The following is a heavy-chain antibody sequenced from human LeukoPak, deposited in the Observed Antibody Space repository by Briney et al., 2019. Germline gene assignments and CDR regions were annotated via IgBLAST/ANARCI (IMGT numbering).Heavy chain of an antibody. J-gene: IGHJ4*02. D-gene: IGHD2-2*01. CDR1: GFTFDDYG. CDR2: INWNGGST. Sequence: PGGSLRLSCAASGFTFDDYGMRWVRQAPGKGLEWVSGINWNGGSTGYADSVKGRFTISRDNAKNSLYLQMNSLRAEDTALYYCARGGRRDIVVVPAAMAYWGQGTLVTVSS. CDR3: ARGGRRDIVVVPAAMAY. V-gene: IGHV3-20*04.